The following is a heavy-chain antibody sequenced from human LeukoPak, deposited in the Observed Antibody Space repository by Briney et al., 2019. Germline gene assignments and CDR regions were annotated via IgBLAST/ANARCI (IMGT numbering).Heavy chain of an antibody. D-gene: IGHD3-9*01. CDR3: ARWNYDILTGYYLDY. V-gene: IGHV4-39*01. J-gene: IGHJ4*02. CDR2: IYYSGST. Sequence: PSETLSLTCTVSGGSISSSSYYWGWIHQPPGKGLEWIGSIYYSGSTYYNPSLKSRVTISVDTSKNQFSLKLSSVTAADTAVYYCARWNYDILTGYYLDYWGQGTLVTVSS. CDR1: GGSISSSSYY.